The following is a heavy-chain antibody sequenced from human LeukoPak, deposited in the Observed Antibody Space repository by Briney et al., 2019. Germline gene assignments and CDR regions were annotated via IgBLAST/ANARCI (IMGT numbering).Heavy chain of an antibody. CDR1: GFTFSSYG. D-gene: IGHD4-17*01. V-gene: IGHV3-30*02. Sequence: GGSLRLSCAASGFTFSSYGMHWVRQAPGKGLEWVAFIRYDGSNKYYADSVKGRFTISRDNSKNTLYLQMNSLRAEDTAVYYCAKDSEVTTGFCSDIWGQGTMVTVPS. CDR2: IRYDGSNK. J-gene: IGHJ3*02. CDR3: AKDSEVTTGFCSDI.